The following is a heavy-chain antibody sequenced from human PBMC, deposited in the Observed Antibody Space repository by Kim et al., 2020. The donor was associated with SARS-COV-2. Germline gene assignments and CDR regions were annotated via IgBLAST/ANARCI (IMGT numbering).Heavy chain of an antibody. D-gene: IGHD3-9*01. V-gene: IGHV3-33*01. J-gene: IGHJ4*02. CDR3: ARGFDEIPLDY. CDR2: IWYDGSNK. CDR1: GFTFSSYG. Sequence: GGSLRLSCAASGFTFSSYGMHWVRQAPGKGLEWVAVIWYDGSNKYYADSVKGRFTISRDNSKNTLYLQMNSLRAEDTAVYYCARGFDEIPLDYWGQGTLVTVSS.